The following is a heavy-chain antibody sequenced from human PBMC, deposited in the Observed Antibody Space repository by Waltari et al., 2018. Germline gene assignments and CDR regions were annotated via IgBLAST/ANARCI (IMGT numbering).Heavy chain of an antibody. D-gene: IGHD2-2*01. CDR3: ATEIVGYGSNWYFDY. J-gene: IGHJ4*02. V-gene: IGHV1-24*01. CDR2: FDREEDET. CDR1: GYTLREVK. Sequence: QLVQSGTEEKKPGASVKVPSKISGYTLREVKIQWVRQAPGKGLEWMGGFDREEDETIYAQKLKGRVTVTEDTSTDIAYMELRNLKSEDTAVYFCATEIVGYGSNWYFDYWGQGTLVIVSS.